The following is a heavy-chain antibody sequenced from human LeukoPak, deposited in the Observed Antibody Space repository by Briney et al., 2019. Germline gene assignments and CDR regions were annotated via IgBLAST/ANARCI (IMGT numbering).Heavy chain of an antibody. V-gene: IGHV3-23*01. CDR2: IRGYGGSI. CDR3: ARDQLYYDYVWGSYRSSIFDY. J-gene: IGHJ4*02. CDR1: GFTFSTDT. D-gene: IGHD3-16*02. Sequence: PGGSLRLSCVASGFTFSTDTMSWVRQAPGKGLEWVSRIRGYGGSIGYADSVKGRFTISRDNAKNSLYLQMNSLRAEDTAVYYCARDQLYYDYVWGSYRSSIFDYWGQGTLVTVSS.